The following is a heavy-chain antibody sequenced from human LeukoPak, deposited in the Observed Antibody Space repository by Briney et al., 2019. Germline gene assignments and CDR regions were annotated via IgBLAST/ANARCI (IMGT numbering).Heavy chain of an antibody. V-gene: IGHV3-74*01. CDR3: ARVISYFDL. CDR2: IKSDGSEA. CDR1: GFTFSRHW. J-gene: IGHJ4*02. Sequence: GGSLRLSCAASGFTFSRHWMHWVRQGPGKGLEWVSRIKSDGSEAQYADSVKGRFTISRDNAHNTLYLQMTSLRPEDTAIYYCARVISYFDLWGQGALVTASS. D-gene: IGHD3-3*02.